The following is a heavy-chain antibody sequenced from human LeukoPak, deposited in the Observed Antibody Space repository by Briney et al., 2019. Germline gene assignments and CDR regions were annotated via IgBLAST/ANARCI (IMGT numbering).Heavy chain of an antibody. J-gene: IGHJ2*01. Sequence: SETLSLTCTVSGGSISSFYWSWIRQPPGKGLEWIGYIYYRGNTQYNPSLKSRVTISVDTSKNQFSLRLTSVTAAGTAVYFDLWGRGTLVTVSS. CDR2: IYYRGNT. CDR3: L. V-gene: IGHV4-59*01. CDR1: GGSISSFY.